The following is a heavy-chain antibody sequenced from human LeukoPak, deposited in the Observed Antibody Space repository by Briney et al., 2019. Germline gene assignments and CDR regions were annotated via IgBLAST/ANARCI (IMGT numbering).Heavy chain of an antibody. CDR3: AREGGFRSRQLLASGVGYYYGMDV. CDR2: MNPNSGNT. D-gene: IGHD2-2*01. Sequence: ASVKVSCKASGYTFTSYDINWVRQATGQGLEWMGWMNPNSGNTGYAQKFQGRVTMTRNTSISTAYMELSSLRSEDTAVYYCAREGGFRSRQLLASGVGYYYGMDVWGQGTTVTVSS. CDR1: GYTFTSYD. V-gene: IGHV1-8*01. J-gene: IGHJ6*02.